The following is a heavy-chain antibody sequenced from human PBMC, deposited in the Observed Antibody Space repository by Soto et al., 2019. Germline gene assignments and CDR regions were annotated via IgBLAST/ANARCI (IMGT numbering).Heavy chain of an antibody. J-gene: IGHJ4*02. V-gene: IGHV3-7*01. CDR2: IKQDGSAK. Sequence: GGSLRLSWSAAGFTFSSYWMSWVRQAPGKWLEWVANIKQDGSAKYYVDSVKGRFSISRDNAKNSLYLQMDSLRAEDTAAYYFARPRGYDTLTGYHYYFDYWGQSTQVTVSS. CDR1: GFTFSSYW. D-gene: IGHD3-9*01. CDR3: ARPRGYDTLTGYHYYFDY.